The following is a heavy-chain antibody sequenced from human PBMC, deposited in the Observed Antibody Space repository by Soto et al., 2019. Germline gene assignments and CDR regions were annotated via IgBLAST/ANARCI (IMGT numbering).Heavy chain of an antibody. Sequence: QVQFLQSGSEVKKPGASVKVSCKTSGYIFTNYPIHWVRQAPGRGLEWVAWINTGNGTTRYSPRLQGRVSLRTDTSASTVYMQLTSLRLEDTALYYCASNAFDYWGQGTLVAVSP. CDR3: ASNAFDY. J-gene: IGHJ4*02. CDR1: GYIFTNYP. V-gene: IGHV1-3*04. CDR2: INTGNGTT. D-gene: IGHD2-8*01.